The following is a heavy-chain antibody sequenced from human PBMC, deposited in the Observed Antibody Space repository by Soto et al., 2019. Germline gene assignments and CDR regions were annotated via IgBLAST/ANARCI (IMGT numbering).Heavy chain of an antibody. D-gene: IGHD3-22*01. CDR1: GYSFTSYW. J-gene: IGHJ6*02. V-gene: IGHV5-51*01. CDR3: ARHSYYDSSVQRYYYYGMDV. Sequence: GESLKISCKGSGYSFTSYWIGWVRQMPGKGLEWMGIIYPGDSDTRYSPSFQGQVTISADKSISTAYLQWSSLKASDTAMYYCARHSYYDSSVQRYYYYGMDVWGQGTTVTVSS. CDR2: IYPGDSDT.